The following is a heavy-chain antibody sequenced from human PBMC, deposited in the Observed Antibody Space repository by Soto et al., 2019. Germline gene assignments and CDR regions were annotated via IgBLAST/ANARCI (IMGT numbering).Heavy chain of an antibody. Sequence: SETLSLTCTVSGGSISSYYWSWIRQPPGKGLEWIGYIYYSGSTNYNPSLKSRVTISVDTSKNQFSLKLSSVTAADTAVYYCARIHRTNGVCYIDYWGQGTLVTVSS. J-gene: IGHJ4*02. CDR3: ARIHRTNGVCYIDY. D-gene: IGHD2-8*01. V-gene: IGHV4-59*01. CDR1: GGSISSYY. CDR2: IYYSGST.